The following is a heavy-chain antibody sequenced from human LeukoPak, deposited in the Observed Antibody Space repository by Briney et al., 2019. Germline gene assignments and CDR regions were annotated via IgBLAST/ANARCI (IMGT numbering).Heavy chain of an antibody. V-gene: IGHV4-39*01. CDR3: ARRADWGHWVFDL. Sequence: PSETLSLTCTVSGGAINSRNYYWGWIRQPPGRGLEWIGSVYHSGSAYDNPSLKSRVNISADTSKNEISLKLGSVTAADTAIYYCARRADWGHWVFDLWGRGTLVSVSA. CDR2: VYHSGSA. D-gene: IGHD3-16*01. CDR1: GGAINSRNYY. J-gene: IGHJ2*01.